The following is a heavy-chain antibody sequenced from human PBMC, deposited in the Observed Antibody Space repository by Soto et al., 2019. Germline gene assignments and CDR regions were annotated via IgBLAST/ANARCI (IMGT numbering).Heavy chain of an antibody. V-gene: IGHV3-33*01. D-gene: IGHD3-22*01. Sequence: GGSLRLSCAASGFKFRNYAIHWVRQAPGKGLEWLAVIWFDGSKKYYADSVKGRFTISRDNSKNTVYLDMNSLTADDSGVFYCARAHTMMILDRFDPWGHGTRVTVAS. CDR2: IWFDGSKK. CDR1: GFKFRNYA. CDR3: ARAHTMMILDRFDP. J-gene: IGHJ5*02.